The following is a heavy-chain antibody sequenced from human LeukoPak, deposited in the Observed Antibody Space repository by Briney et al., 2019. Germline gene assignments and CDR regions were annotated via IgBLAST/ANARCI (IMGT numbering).Heavy chain of an antibody. D-gene: IGHD1-1*01. Sequence: SETLSLTCTVSGDSISSGSYYWSWIRQPAGKGLEWIGRIYTSGSTNYNPSLKSRVTISVDTSKNQFSLKLSSVTAADTAVYYCARQRTGTIYYFDYWGQGTLVTVSS. CDR2: IYTSGST. V-gene: IGHV4-61*02. CDR3: ARQRTGTIYYFDY. J-gene: IGHJ4*02. CDR1: GDSISSGSYY.